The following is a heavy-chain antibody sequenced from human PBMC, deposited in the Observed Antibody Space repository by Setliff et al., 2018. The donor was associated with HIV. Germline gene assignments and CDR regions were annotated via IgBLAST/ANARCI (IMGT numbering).Heavy chain of an antibody. Sequence: PGGSVRLSCEVSGFTVSNNYMTWVRQAPGKGLEWVSTLYGAGRTFYTDSVQGRFPISRDNSNNIVYLQMNSLKTEDTAMYYCTTASGGGGGAPLDPWGQGTLVTVS. CDR3: TTASGGGGGAPLDP. V-gene: IGHV3-53*01. D-gene: IGHD2-21*01. CDR1: GFTVSNNY. J-gene: IGHJ5*02. CDR2: LYGAGRT.